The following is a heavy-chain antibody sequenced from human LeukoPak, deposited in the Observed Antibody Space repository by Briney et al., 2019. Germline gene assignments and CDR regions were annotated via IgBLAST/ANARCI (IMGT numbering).Heavy chain of an antibody. D-gene: IGHD1-26*01. V-gene: IGHV3-23*01. J-gene: IGHJ4*02. CDR1: GFTFSIYA. CDR2: IGDTT. CDR3: AKAFAFVGANFFDY. Sequence: PGGSLRLSCAASGFTFSIYAMSWVRQAPGKGLEWVSAIGDTTYYADSVEGPFTISRDNSKNALYLQMNSLRAEDAAIYYCAKAFAFVGANFFDYWGQGTLVTVSS.